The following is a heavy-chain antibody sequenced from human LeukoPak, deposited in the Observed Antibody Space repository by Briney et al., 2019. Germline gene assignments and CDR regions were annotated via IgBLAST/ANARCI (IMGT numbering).Heavy chain of an antibody. CDR3: ARRTVTGYYFDY. CDR2: IYYSGTT. J-gene: IGHJ4*02. Sequence: SETLSLTCTVSGGSINSNSYYWGWIGQPPGKGLECIGIIYYSGTTYYNPSLKSRVTISVDTSKNQFSLRLNSVTAADTAVYYCARRTVTGYYFDYWGQGTLVSVSS. D-gene: IGHD4-17*01. V-gene: IGHV4-39*01. CDR1: GGSINSNSYY.